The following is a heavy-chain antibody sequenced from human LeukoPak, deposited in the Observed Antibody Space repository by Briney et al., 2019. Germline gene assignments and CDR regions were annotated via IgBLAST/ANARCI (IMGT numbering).Heavy chain of an antibody. CDR3: AKDPKTAAEMVYFDC. CDR1: RFTFDDYA. CDR2: ISGSGDST. J-gene: IGHJ4*02. V-gene: IGHV3-23*01. D-gene: IGHD6-13*01. Sequence: GGSLRLSCAASRFTFDDYAIHWVRQAPGKGLEWVSGISGSGDSTYYADSVKGRFTISRDNSRNTLYLQMNSLRAEDTAVYYCAKDPKTAAEMVYFDCWGQGTLVTVSS.